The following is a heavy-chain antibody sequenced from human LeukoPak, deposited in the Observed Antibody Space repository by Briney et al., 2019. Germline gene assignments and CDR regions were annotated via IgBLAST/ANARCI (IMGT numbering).Heavy chain of an antibody. Sequence: SETLSLTXTVSGGSISSYYWSWIRQAPGKGLEWIGYIYYSGSTNYNPSLKSRVTISVDTSKNQFSLKLSSVTAADTAVYYCARGKYQLRYYFDYWGQGTLVTVSS. V-gene: IGHV4-59*13. D-gene: IGHD2-2*01. CDR1: GGSISSYY. CDR3: ARGKYQLRYYFDY. J-gene: IGHJ4*02. CDR2: IYYSGST.